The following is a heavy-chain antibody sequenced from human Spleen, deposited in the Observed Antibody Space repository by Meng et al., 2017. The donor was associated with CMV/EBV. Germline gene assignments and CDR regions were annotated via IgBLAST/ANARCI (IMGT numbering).Heavy chain of an antibody. CDR1: LSSGGYY. CDR3: ARSRSITDTRYNWFDP. Sequence: LSSGGYYWTWIRLNPGKGLEWMGCSWNTGSTYYNPSLRSRVTISADSSKKQFSLKLNSVTAADTAVYYCARSRSITDTRYNWFDPWGQGTLVTVSS. J-gene: IGHJ5*02. CDR2: SWNTGST. V-gene: IGHV4-31*02. D-gene: IGHD1-20*01.